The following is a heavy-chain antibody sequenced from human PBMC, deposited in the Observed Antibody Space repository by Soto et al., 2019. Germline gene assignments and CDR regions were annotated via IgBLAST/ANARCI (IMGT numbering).Heavy chain of an antibody. J-gene: IGHJ4*02. CDR2: IYHSGST. Sequence: QLQLQESGSGLVKPSQTLSLTCAVSGGSISSGGYSWSWIRQPPGKGLEWIGYIYHSGSTYYNPSLKSRVPIPVDRSKNQFSLKLSSVTAADTAVYSCARAGGLGAVAADYWGQGTLVTVSS. CDR1: GGSISSGGYS. D-gene: IGHD6-19*01. CDR3: ARAGGLGAVAADY. V-gene: IGHV4-30-2*01.